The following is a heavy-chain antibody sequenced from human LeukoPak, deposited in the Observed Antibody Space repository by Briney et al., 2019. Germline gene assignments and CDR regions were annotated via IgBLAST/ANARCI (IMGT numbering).Heavy chain of an antibody. V-gene: IGHV3-74*01. D-gene: IGHD2-15*01. Sequence: GGSLRLSCAASGFSLSSYWMHWVRQAPGKGLVWVSRINNDGINTNYADSVKGRFTISKDNAKNALYLQMNSLRAEDTAVYYCARDKGYSSDYWGQGTLVTVSS. CDR1: GFSLSSYW. CDR3: ARDKGYSSDY. J-gene: IGHJ4*02. CDR2: INNDGINT.